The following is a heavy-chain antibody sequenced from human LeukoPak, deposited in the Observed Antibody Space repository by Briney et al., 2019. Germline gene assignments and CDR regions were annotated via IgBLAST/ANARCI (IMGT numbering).Heavy chain of an antibody. CDR3: ARDISGSYWTKPYFDY. J-gene: IGHJ4*02. Sequence: GGSLRLSCAASGFTFSSYGMHWVRQAPGKGLEWVAVISYDGSNKYYADSVKGRFTISRDNSKNSLYLQMNSLRAEDTAVYYCARDISGSYWTKPYFDYWGQGTLVTVSS. V-gene: IGHV3-30*03. CDR2: ISYDGSNK. D-gene: IGHD1-26*01. CDR1: GFTFSSYG.